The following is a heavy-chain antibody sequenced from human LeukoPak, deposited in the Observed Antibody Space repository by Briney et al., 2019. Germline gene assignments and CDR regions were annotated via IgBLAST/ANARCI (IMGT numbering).Heavy chain of an antibody. CDR3: AKDQGGYYDSSGYYFDY. CDR2: ISYDGSNK. J-gene: IGHJ4*02. V-gene: IGHV3-30*18. D-gene: IGHD3-22*01. CDR1: GFTFTTYW. Sequence: GGSLRLSCAASGFTFTTYWMHWVRQAPGKGLEWVAVISYDGSNKYYADSVKGRFTISRDNSKNTLYLQMNSLRAEDTAVYYCAKDQGGYYDSSGYYFDYWGQGTLVTVSS.